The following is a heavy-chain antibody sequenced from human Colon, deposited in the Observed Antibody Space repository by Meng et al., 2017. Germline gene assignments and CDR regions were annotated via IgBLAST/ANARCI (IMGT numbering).Heavy chain of an antibody. J-gene: IGHJ4*01. CDR3: VRGRGSGSYLIDY. CDR2: IWYDGNNE. CDR1: GFTFSNDA. V-gene: IGHV3-33*01. D-gene: IGHD3-10*01. Sequence: GESLKISCAASGFTFSNDAMPWVRQAPGKGLEWLALIWYDGNNEKYADSVKGRFTISRDNSKDTLYLQMNSLTAEDTAVYYCVRGRGSGSYLIDYWGHGTLVTVSS.